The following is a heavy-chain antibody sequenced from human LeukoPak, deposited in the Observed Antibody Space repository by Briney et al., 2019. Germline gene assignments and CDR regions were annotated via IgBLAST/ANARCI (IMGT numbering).Heavy chain of an antibody. J-gene: IGHJ4*02. CDR3: ARAVGYYDSSGYYHDY. Sequence: SETLSLTCTVSGGSISSYYWSWIRQPPGKGLEWIGYIYYSGSTNYNPSLKSRVTISVDTSKNQFSLKLSSVTAADTAVYYCARAVGYYDSSGYYHDYRGQGTLVTVSS. CDR1: GGSISSYY. CDR2: IYYSGST. V-gene: IGHV4-59*08. D-gene: IGHD3-22*01.